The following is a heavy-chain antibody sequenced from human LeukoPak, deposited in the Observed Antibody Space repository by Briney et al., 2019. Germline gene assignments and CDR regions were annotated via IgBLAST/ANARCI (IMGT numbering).Heavy chain of an antibody. V-gene: IGHV3-66*01. CDR2: IYNDGST. CDR3: ARVTFNYFGSGDAFDI. D-gene: IGHD3-10*01. Sequence: GGSLRLSCAASGLTVSSSYMSWVRQAPGKGLEWVSIIYNDGSTYYADSVKGRFTISRDNSKNTLYLQMNSLRAEDTAVYHCARVTFNYFGSGDAFDIWGQGTMVTVSS. J-gene: IGHJ3*02. CDR1: GLTVSSSY.